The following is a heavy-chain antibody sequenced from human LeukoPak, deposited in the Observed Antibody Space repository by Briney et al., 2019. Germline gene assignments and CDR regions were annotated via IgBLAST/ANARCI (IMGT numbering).Heavy chain of an antibody. V-gene: IGHV3-30*04. CDR3: ARVILHSGY. J-gene: IGHJ4*02. CDR2: ISYDGSNK. Sequence: GGSLRLSCAASGFTFSSYAMHWVRQAPGKGLEWVAVISYDGSNKYYADSVKGRFTISRDNSKNTLYLQMNGLRAEDTAVYYCARVILHSGYWGQGTLVTVSS. CDR1: GFTFSSYA. D-gene: IGHD3-10*01.